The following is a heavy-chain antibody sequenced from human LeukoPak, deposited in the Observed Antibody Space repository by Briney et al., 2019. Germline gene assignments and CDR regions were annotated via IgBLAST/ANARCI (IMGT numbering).Heavy chain of an antibody. D-gene: IGHD6-19*01. J-gene: IGHJ3*01. CDR3: ARAVAGTRNAFDL. V-gene: IGHV3-9*01. Sequence: GGSLRLSCAASGFTFDDYAMHWVRHAPGKGLEWVSGISWNSGSIGYADSVKGRFTISRDNAKNTLYLQMNSLIAEDTAVYYCARAVAGTRNAFDLWGQGTMVTVSS. CDR1: GFTFDDYA. CDR2: ISWNSGSI.